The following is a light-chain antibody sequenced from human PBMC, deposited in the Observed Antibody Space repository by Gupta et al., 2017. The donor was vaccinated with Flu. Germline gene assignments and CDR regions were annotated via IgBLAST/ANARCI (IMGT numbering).Light chain of an antibody. J-gene: IGKJ1*01. CDR3: QQYNHFPVT. V-gene: IGKV1-5*03. CDR1: QSISGW. Sequence: DIQMTHSPSTLSASVGDRVTITCRASQSISGWLDWFQQKPGKAPKLLIYKASSLQSGVPSRFSGRGYETEFTLTISSLQPDDFATYYCQQYNHFPVTFGQGTKVEIK. CDR2: KAS.